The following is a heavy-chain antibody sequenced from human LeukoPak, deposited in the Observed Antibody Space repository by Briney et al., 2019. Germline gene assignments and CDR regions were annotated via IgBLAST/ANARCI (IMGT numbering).Heavy chain of an antibody. D-gene: IGHD6-25*01. Sequence: ASETLSLTCAVYGGSFSGYYWSWIRQPPGKGLEWIGEINHSGSTNYNPSLKSRVTISVDTSKNQFSLKLSSVTAADTAVYYCARTLFSGWTQYYFDYWGQGTLVTVSS. J-gene: IGHJ4*02. V-gene: IGHV4-34*01. CDR3: ARTLFSGWTQYYFDY. CDR2: INHSGST. CDR1: GGSFSGYY.